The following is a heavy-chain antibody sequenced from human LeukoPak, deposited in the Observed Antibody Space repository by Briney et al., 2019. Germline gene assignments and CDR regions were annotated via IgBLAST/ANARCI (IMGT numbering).Heavy chain of an antibody. CDR3: ARLLGTVTTYDY. CDR1: GLTFSSHW. Sequence: QPGGSLRLSCAASGLTFSSHWMSWVRQAPGKGLEWVASIRTDGSEEYYMDSVKGRFTISRDNSKNSLYLQMNSLRAEDTAVYYCARLLGTVTTYDYWGQGTLVTVSS. V-gene: IGHV3-7*01. CDR2: IRTDGSEE. J-gene: IGHJ4*02. D-gene: IGHD1-7*01.